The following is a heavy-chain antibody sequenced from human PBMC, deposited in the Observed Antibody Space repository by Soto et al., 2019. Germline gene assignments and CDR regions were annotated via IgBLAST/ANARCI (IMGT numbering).Heavy chain of an antibody. D-gene: IGHD3-3*02. CDR1: GYSFKNYA. CDR3: ARDDRTISGAVTLDY. Sequence: QVQLVQSGPEVKRPGASVRISCRTAGYSFKNYAIHWVRQAPGKKLEWMGWSNEGSGNTRYSQKFQGRMSIARDTSASTSYLDLRSLTSGDTAIYFCARDDRTISGAVTLDYWGPGTLVTVSS. V-gene: IGHV1-3*01. J-gene: IGHJ4*02. CDR2: SNEGSGNT.